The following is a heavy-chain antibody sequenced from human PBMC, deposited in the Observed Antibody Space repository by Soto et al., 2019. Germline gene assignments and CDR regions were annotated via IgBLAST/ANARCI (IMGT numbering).Heavy chain of an antibody. Sequence: GGSLRLSCAASGFTFSSYAMSWVRQAPGKGLEWVSAISGSGGSTYYADSVKGRFTISRDNSKNTLYLQMNSLRAEDTAVYYCAKGGSLNDYIWGSYHYWGQGTLVTSPQ. CDR3: AKGGSLNDYIWGSYHY. CDR1: GFTFSSYA. D-gene: IGHD3-16*02. J-gene: IGHJ4*02. CDR2: ISGSGGST. V-gene: IGHV3-23*01.